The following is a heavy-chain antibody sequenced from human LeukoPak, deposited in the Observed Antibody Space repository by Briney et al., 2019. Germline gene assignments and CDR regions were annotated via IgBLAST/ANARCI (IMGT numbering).Heavy chain of an antibody. D-gene: IGHD4-11*01. CDR1: GFTFDDYA. CDR3: ARDSYRSLDY. Sequence: GRSLRLSCAASGFTFDDYAMHWVRQAPGKGLEWVANINQDGRGIYYVDSVKGRFSISRDNTNNLLYLQMNSLRAEDTAMYFCARDSYRSLDYWGQGTLVTVSS. J-gene: IGHJ4*02. V-gene: IGHV3-7*01. CDR2: INQDGRGI.